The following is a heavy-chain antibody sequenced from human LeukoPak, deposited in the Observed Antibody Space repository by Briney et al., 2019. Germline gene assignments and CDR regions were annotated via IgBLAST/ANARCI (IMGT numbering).Heavy chain of an antibody. D-gene: IGHD4-17*01. Sequence: SETLSLTCTVSGGSVSRDFWSWIRQPPGKGLEWIGYVYYTGSTNYNPSLKSRVTMSIDTSKNQFSLRLSSVTAADTAVYYCASGCGDYWFDPWGQGTLVTVSS. V-gene: IGHV4-59*02. J-gene: IGHJ5*02. CDR2: VYYTGST. CDR1: GGSVSRDF. CDR3: ASGCGDYWFDP.